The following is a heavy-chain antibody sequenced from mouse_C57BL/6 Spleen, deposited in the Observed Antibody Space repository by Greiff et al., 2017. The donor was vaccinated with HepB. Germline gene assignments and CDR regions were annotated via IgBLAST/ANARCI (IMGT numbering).Heavy chain of an antibody. CDR1: GYTFTEYT. J-gene: IGHJ2*01. D-gene: IGHD1-2*01. CDR2: LYPGSGSI. V-gene: IGHV1-62-2*01. CDR3: ARHEPLLRVFDY. Sequence: VQGVESGAELVKPGASVKLSCKASGYTFTEYTIHWVKQRSGQGLEWIGWLYPGSGSIKYNEKFKDKATLTADKSSSTVYMELSRLTSEDSAVYFCARHEPLLRVFDYWGQGTTLTVSS.